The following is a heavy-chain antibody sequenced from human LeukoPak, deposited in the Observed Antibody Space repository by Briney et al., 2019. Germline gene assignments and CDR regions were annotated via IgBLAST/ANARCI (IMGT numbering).Heavy chain of an antibody. CDR1: GFTFDDYA. CDR2: ISYTSETK. D-gene: IGHD2-15*01. V-gene: IGHV3-9*01. Sequence: PGGSLRLSCAVSGFTFDDYAMHWVRQVPGKGLEWVSGISYTSETKGYVDSVKGRFTISRDNSKNSLYLQMNSLRAEDTALYYCAKDRGGSSQLGDAFDVWGHGTMVTVSS. CDR3: AKDRGGSSQLGDAFDV. J-gene: IGHJ3*01.